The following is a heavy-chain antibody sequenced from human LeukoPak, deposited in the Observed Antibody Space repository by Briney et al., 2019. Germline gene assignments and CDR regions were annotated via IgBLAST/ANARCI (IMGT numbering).Heavy chain of an antibody. CDR3: ARHPHYDILTGPLGWFDP. D-gene: IGHD3-9*01. CDR2: IYYSGST. Sequence: SETLSLTCTVSGGSISSYYWSWIRQPPGKGLEWIGYIYYSGSTNYNPSLKSRATISVDTSKNQFSLKLSSVTAADTAVYYCARHPHYDILTGPLGWFDPWGQGTLVTVSS. V-gene: IGHV4-59*08. CDR1: GGSISSYY. J-gene: IGHJ5*02.